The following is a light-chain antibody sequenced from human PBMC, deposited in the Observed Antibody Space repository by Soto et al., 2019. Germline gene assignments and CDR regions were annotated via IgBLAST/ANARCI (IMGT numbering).Light chain of an antibody. CDR1: QSISSW. CDR2: AAS. CDR3: QQANSFPIT. J-gene: IGKJ5*01. Sequence: DIQMTQSPSSVSASVGDRVTITCRASQSISSWLAWYQQKPGKAPKLLIYAASSLQSGVPSRFSGSGSGTDFTLTISSLQPVDFATYYCQQANSFPITFGQGKRLEIK. V-gene: IGKV1-12*01.